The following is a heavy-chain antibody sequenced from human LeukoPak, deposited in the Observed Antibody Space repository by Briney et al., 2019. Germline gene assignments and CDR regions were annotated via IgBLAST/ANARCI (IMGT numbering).Heavy chain of an antibody. D-gene: IGHD3-22*01. CDR2: IYYSGST. CDR1: GGSISSYY. CDR3: ARDPPRKADYYDSSGYYS. V-gene: IGHV4-59*12. J-gene: IGHJ4*02. Sequence: SETLSLTCTVSGGSISSYYWSWIRQPPGKGLEWIGYIYYSGSTNYNPSLKSRVTISVDTSKNQFSLKVNSVTAADTAVYYCARDPPRKADYYDSSGYYSWGQGTLVTVSS.